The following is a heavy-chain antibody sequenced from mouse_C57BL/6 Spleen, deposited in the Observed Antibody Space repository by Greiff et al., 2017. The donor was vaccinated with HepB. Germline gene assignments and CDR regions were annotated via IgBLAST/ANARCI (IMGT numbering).Heavy chain of an antibody. Sequence: EVMLVESGGGLVKPGGSLKLSCAASGFTFSDYGMHWVRQAPEKGLEWVAYISSGSSTIYYADTVKGRFTISRDNAKNTLFLQMTSRRSEDTAMYYCARPYVGAMDYWGQGTSVTVSS. V-gene: IGHV5-17*01. CDR2: ISSGSSTI. J-gene: IGHJ4*01. D-gene: IGHD6-5*01. CDR1: GFTFSDYG. CDR3: ARPYVGAMDY.